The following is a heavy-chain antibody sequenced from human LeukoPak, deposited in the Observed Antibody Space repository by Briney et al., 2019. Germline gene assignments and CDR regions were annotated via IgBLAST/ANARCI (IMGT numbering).Heavy chain of an antibody. D-gene: IGHD1-26*01. V-gene: IGHV3-53*01. J-gene: IGHJ4*02. CDR1: RFTVSSNY. CDR3: ARVSGGELLHFDY. Sequence: GGSLRLSCAASRFTVSSNYMSWVRQAPGKGLEWVSVIYSGGSTFYADSVKGRFTISRDNTKNTLSLQMNSLRAEDTAVYFCARVSGGELLHFDYWGQGALVTVSS. CDR2: IYSGGST.